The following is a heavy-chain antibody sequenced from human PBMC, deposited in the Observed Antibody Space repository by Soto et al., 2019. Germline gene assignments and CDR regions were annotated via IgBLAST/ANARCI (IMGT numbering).Heavy chain of an antibody. CDR2: IKSKTDGGTT. CDR3: TTEGDIVVVPAAIIWDY. CDR1: GFTFSNAW. V-gene: IGHV3-15*07. J-gene: IGHJ4*02. D-gene: IGHD2-2*01. Sequence: GGSLRLSCAASGFTFSNAWMNWVRQAPGKGLEWVGRIKSKTDGGTTDYAAPVKGRFTISRDDSKNTLYLQMNSLKTEDTAVYYCTTEGDIVVVPAAIIWDYWGQGTLVTVSS.